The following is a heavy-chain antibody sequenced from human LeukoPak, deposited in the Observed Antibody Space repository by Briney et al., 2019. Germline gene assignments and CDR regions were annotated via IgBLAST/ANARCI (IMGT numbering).Heavy chain of an antibody. CDR2: IWYDGRNK. J-gene: IGHJ4*02. CDR1: GFTFSSYG. Sequence: GRSLRLSCAASGFTFSSYGMHWVRQAPGKGLEWVAVIWYDGRNKYYADSVKGRFTISRDNSKNTLYLQMNSLRAEDTAVYYCAKDRGKQWLVPLGDFWGQGTLVTVSS. V-gene: IGHV3-33*06. CDR3: AKDRGKQWLVPLGDF. D-gene: IGHD6-19*01.